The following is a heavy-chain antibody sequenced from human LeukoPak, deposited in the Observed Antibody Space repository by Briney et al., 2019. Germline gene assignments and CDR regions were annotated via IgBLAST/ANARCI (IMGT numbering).Heavy chain of an antibody. V-gene: IGHV3-9*01. CDR2: ISWSSGNI. CDR3: ARDAWRRVFYYGMDV. D-gene: IGHD5-12*01. CDR1: GFTFDDYA. Sequence: GGSLRLSCSASGFTFDDYALHWGRQASGKGPEGGSGISWSSGNIGYADSVKGRFTISRDNAKNSLYLEMNSLRTEDTVLYFCARDAWRRVFYYGMDVWGQGTTVAVSS. J-gene: IGHJ6*02.